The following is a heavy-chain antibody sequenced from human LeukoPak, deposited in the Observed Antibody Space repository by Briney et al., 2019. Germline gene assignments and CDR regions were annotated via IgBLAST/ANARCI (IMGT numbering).Heavy chain of an antibody. J-gene: IGHJ3*02. Sequence: SETLSLTCAVSGDSISSNTGWSWVRQSPGKGLEWIGEIIHGGSTNYNPSLMSRVTVSVDKSKNQFSLKLSSVTAADTAVYYCARSSVPGAFDIWGQGTMVTVSS. V-gene: IGHV4-4*02. CDR2: IIHGGST. CDR3: ARSSVPGAFDI. CDR1: GDSISSNTG. D-gene: IGHD2-2*01.